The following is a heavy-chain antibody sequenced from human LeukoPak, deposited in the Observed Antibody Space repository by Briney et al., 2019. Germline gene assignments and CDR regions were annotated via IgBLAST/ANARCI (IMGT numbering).Heavy chain of an antibody. D-gene: IGHD2-2*01. J-gene: IGHJ6*04. CDR1: GGTLSSYA. CDR2: IIPIFGTA. V-gene: IGHV1-69*13. Sequence: ASVKVSCKASGGTLSSYAISWVRQAPGQGLEWMGGIIPIFGTANYAQKFQGRVTITADESTSTAYMELSSLRSEDTAVYYCASDAVGGSSTTPDYYYGMDVWGKGTTVTVSS. CDR3: ASDAVGGSSTTPDYYYGMDV.